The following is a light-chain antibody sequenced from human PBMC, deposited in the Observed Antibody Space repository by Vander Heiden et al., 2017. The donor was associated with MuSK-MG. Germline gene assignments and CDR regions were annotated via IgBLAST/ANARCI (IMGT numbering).Light chain of an antibody. Sequence: DIVMTQSPLSLSVTAGEAASISCRSSQSLRHSNGYNYLDWYLQKPAQTPQLLIYLGSNRASGVPDRFSGSGSGTDFTLKISRVEAEDVGVYYCMQALQTPKLTFGGGTKLEIK. CDR1: QSLRHSNGYNY. J-gene: IGKJ4*01. V-gene: IGKV2-28*01. CDR2: LGS. CDR3: MQALQTPKLT.